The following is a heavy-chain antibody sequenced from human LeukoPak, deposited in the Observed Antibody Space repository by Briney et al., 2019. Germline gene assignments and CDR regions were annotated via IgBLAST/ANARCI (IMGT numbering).Heavy chain of an antibody. CDR2: IGFAGDT. D-gene: IGHD3-22*01. CDR1: GFTFSSYD. Sequence: GGSLRLSCAASGFTFSSYDMHWVRQATGKGLEWVSLIGFAGDTYYAGSVKGRFTISRENAKNSFYLQMNGLRAGDTAVYYCARESDYYDSSGGGWGAFDIWGQGIMVIVSS. J-gene: IGHJ3*02. V-gene: IGHV3-13*01. CDR3: ARESDYYDSSGGGWGAFDI.